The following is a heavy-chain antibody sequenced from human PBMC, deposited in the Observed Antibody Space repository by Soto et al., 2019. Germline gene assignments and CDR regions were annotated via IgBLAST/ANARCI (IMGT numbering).Heavy chain of an antibody. CDR2: IIPILGIA. Sequence: SVKVSCKASGGTFSSYTISWVRQAPGQGLEWMGRIIPILGIANYAQKFQGRVTITADKSTSTAYMELSSLRSEDTAVYYCATGAFSSGLLWFEPKDAFDIWGQGTMVTVSS. CDR1: GGTFSSYT. J-gene: IGHJ3*02. CDR3: ATGAFSSGLLWFEPKDAFDI. V-gene: IGHV1-69*02. D-gene: IGHD3-10*01.